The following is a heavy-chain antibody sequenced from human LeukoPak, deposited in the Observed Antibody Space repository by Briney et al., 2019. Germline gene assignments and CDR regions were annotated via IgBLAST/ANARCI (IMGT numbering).Heavy chain of an antibody. CDR2: ISAYNGNT. CDR3: ARDSGGSYFYVY. V-gene: IGHV1-18*01. Sequence: ASVKVSCKASGYTFTSYGISWVRQAPGQGLEGRGWISAYNGNTNYAQKPQGRVTMTTDTSTSTAYMELRSLRSDDTAVYYCARDSGGSYFYVYWGQGTLVTVSS. J-gene: IGHJ4*02. CDR1: GYTFTSYG. D-gene: IGHD1-26*01.